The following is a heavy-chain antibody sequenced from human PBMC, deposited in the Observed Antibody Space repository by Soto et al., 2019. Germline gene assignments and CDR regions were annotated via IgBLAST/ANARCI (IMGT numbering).Heavy chain of an antibody. D-gene: IGHD1-26*01. Sequence: EVLLLESGGGLVQPGGSLRLSCEASGFSFSSFAMNWVRQAPGKGLEWVSAIGDSGASTYYSDSVKGRFTISRDNSRNTLYLQLNSLRAEYTAVDYCAKEVELEVWGNGITVTVSS. CDR3: AKEVELEV. V-gene: IGHV3-23*01. J-gene: IGHJ6*04. CDR2: IGDSGAST. CDR1: GFSFSSFA.